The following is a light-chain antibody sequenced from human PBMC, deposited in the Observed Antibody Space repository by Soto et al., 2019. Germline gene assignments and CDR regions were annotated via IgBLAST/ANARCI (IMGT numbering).Light chain of an antibody. V-gene: IGLV2-14*01. J-gene: IGLJ1*01. CDR1: TTDIGNYNY. CDR3: TSYTNSGFFF. Sequence: QSVLTQPASVSGSLGQSITISCTGTTTDIGNYNYVSWYQQSPGKAPKLLIYEVSNRPSGVSSRFSGSKSGNAPSLPISGLGAKEKAYYYCTSYTNSGFFFLGTGTKVTGL. CDR2: EVS.